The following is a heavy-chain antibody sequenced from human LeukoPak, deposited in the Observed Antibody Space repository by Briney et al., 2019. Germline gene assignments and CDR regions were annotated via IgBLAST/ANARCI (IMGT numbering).Heavy chain of an antibody. Sequence: GGSLRLSCAASQFTFGYYTMNWVRQAPGKGLEWVSSISSSGGFTHYGDAVKGRFTISRDNAKNSLYLQMNSLRADDTAVYYCARNSSSWYYFDYWGQGTLVTVSS. CDR2: ISSSGGFT. D-gene: IGHD6-13*01. CDR1: QFTFGYYT. J-gene: IGHJ4*02. V-gene: IGHV3-21*01. CDR3: ARNSSSWYYFDY.